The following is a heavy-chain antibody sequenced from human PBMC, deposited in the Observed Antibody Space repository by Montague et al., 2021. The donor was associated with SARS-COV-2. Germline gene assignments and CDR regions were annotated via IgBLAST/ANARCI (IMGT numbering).Heavy chain of an antibody. Sequence: SLRLSCAASGFSFSSCAMSWVRQAPGEGLEWVSSISGSGSTTDYADSVKGRFTISRDNSKNTLYLHLNSLRAEDTAVFYCVKSGGPTVRHRHDSWGQGTLLTVSS. CDR3: VKSGGPTVRHRHDS. D-gene: IGHD4-17*01. V-gene: IGHV3-23*01. J-gene: IGHJ4*02. CDR2: ISGSGSTT. CDR1: GFSFSSCA.